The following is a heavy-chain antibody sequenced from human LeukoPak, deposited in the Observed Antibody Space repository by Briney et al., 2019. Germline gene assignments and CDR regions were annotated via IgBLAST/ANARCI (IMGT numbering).Heavy chain of an antibody. Sequence: SETLSLTCAVYGGSFSGYSWSWIRQPPGKGLEWIGYIYHSGSTYYNPSLKSRVTISVDRSKNQFSLKLSSVTAADTAVYYCARLMVVTTSDYYYYYGMDVWGQGTTVTVSS. CDR2: IYHSGST. D-gene: IGHD4/OR15-4a*01. CDR1: GGSFSGYS. CDR3: ARLMVVTTSDYYYYYGMDV. J-gene: IGHJ6*02. V-gene: IGHV4-30-2*01.